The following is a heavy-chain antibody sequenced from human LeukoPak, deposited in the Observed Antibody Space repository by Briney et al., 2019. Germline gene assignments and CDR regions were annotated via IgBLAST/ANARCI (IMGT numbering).Heavy chain of an antibody. D-gene: IGHD6-13*01. CDR2: INPYSGDT. CDR1: GYTFTGYH. CDR3: ARDQGSLTRSWYTGY. J-gene: IGHJ4*02. V-gene: IGHV1-2*06. Sequence: ASVKVSCKASGYTFTGYHIHWVRQAPRQGLEWMGRINPYSGDTNFAQKFQGRVTMTRDTSITTAYMDLSSLTPDDTAVYFCARDQGSLTRSWYTGYWGQGTQVTVSS.